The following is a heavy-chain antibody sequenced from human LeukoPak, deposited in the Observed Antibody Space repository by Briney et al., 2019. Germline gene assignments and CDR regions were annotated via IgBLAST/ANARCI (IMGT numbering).Heavy chain of an antibody. CDR2: IYYSGST. Sequence: SETLSLTCTVSGGSISSYYWSWIRQPPGKGLEWIGYIYYSGSTNYNPSLKSRVTISVDTSKNQFSLKLSSVTAADTAVYYCASSNPGYNWFDRWGQGTLVTVSS. J-gene: IGHJ5*02. V-gene: IGHV4-59*01. CDR3: ASSNPGYNWFDR. CDR1: GGSISSYY. D-gene: IGHD6-13*01.